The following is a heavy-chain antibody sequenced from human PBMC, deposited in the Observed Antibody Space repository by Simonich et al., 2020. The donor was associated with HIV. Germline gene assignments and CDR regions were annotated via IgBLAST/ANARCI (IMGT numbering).Heavy chain of an antibody. CDR3: ARDSSYYSSSDYFDY. Sequence: EVQLVESGGGLVQPGGSLRLSCAGSGFTFSNYWMTWVRQAPGKGLEWVANINQDGRQKYYLDYVKGRFTISRENAKNSLNLQMDSLRADDTAVYYCARDSSYYSSSDYFDYWGQGTLVTVSS. D-gene: IGHD6-13*01. CDR2: INQDGRQK. CDR1: GFTFSNYW. J-gene: IGHJ4*02. V-gene: IGHV3-7*01.